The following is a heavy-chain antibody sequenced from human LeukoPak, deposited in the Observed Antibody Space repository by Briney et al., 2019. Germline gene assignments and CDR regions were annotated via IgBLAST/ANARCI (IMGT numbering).Heavy chain of an antibody. CDR3: AVGDNDFDL. Sequence: PSETLSLTCTVSGGSITNSPYYWGWIRQPPGTALEYIGSIYYIGNTYYNPSLKSRVTISLDTSKNQFSLRLSAVTAADTAVYYCAVGDNDFDLWGQGTLVTVSS. V-gene: IGHV4-39*07. CDR2: IYYIGNT. J-gene: IGHJ4*02. CDR1: GGSITNSPYY. D-gene: IGHD1-26*01.